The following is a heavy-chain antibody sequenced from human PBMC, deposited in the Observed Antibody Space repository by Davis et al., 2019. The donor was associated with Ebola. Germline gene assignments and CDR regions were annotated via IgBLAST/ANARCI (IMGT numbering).Heavy chain of an antibody. V-gene: IGHV3-21*01. J-gene: IGHJ4*02. CDR1: GFTFSSYS. D-gene: IGHD2-8*02. CDR3: ARHLCTGGVCSYYFDY. Sequence: GESLKISCAASGFTFSSYSMNWVRQAPGKGLEWVSSISSSSSYIYYADSVKGRFTISRDNAKNSLHLQMNSLRAEDTAVYYCARHLCTGGVCSYYFDYWGQGTLVTVSS. CDR2: ISSSSSYI.